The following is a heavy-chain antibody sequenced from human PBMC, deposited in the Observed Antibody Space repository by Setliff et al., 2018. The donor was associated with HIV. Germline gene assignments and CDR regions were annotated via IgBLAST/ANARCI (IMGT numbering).Heavy chain of an antibody. CDR2: ISHDGSNE. Sequence: PGESLKISCEASGFTFINYDMHWVRQAPGKGLEWVAVISHDGSNEYYSDSVKGRFTISRDNSKNTLYLQMHSLRAEDTAVYYCAKEGEWQRSRGYMDVWGKGTTVTVSS. CDR1: GFTFINYD. CDR3: AKEGEWQRSRGYMDV. J-gene: IGHJ6*03. V-gene: IGHV3-30*18. D-gene: IGHD1-26*01.